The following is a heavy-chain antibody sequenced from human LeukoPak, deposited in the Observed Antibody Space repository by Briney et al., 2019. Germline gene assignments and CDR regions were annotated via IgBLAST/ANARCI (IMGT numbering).Heavy chain of an antibody. V-gene: IGHV3-21*01. CDR3: ARDFLDSGHGDWFDP. D-gene: IGHD5-12*01. J-gene: IGHJ5*02. CDR1: GFTFSSYS. Sequence: GGSLRLSCAASGFTFSSYSMNWVRQAPGKGLEWVSSISSSSSYIYHADSVKGRFTISRDNAKNSLYLQMNSLRAEDTAVYYCARDFLDSGHGDWFDPWGQGTLVTVSS. CDR2: ISSSSSYI.